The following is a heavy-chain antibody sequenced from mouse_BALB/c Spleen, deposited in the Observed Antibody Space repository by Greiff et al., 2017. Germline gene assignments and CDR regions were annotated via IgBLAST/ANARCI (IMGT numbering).Heavy chain of an antibody. CDR1: GFTFSSFG. CDR3: ARSYYGTYGFAY. D-gene: IGHD2-10*01. J-gene: IGHJ3*01. CDR2: ISSGSSTI. Sequence: EVKLVESGGGLVQPGGSRKLSCAASGFTFSSFGMHWVRQAPEKGLEWVAYISSGSSTIYYADTVKGRFTISRDNPKNPLFLQMTSLRSEDAAMYYCARSYYGTYGFAYWGQGTLVTVSA. V-gene: IGHV5-17*02.